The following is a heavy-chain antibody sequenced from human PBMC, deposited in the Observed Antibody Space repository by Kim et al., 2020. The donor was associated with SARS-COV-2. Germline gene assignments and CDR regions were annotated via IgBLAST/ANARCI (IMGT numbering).Heavy chain of an antibody. CDR1: GFTFSSYG. J-gene: IGHJ4*02. CDR2: IWYDGSNK. V-gene: IGHV3-33*01. D-gene: IGHD6-19*01. CDR3: ARELDSSGWYRPFDY. Sequence: GGSLRLSCAASGFTFSSYGMLWVRQAPGKGLEWVAVIWYDGSNKYYADSVKGRFTISRDNSKNTLYLQMNSLRAEDTAVYYCARELDSSGWYRPFDYWGQGTLVTVSS.